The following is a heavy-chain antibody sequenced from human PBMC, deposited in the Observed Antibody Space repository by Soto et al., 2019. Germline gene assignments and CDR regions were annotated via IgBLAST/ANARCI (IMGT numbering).Heavy chain of an antibody. CDR3: AREAQFFALDY. CDR1: GFTFSSYA. J-gene: IGHJ4*02. CDR2: ISYDGSNK. V-gene: IGHV3-30-3*01. D-gene: IGHD3-3*01. Sequence: QVQLVESGGGVVQPGRSLRLSCAASGFTFSSYAMHWVRQAPGKGLEWVAVISYDGSNKYHADSVKGRFTISRDNSKNTLYLQMNSLRAEDTAVYYCAREAQFFALDYWGQGTLVTVSS.